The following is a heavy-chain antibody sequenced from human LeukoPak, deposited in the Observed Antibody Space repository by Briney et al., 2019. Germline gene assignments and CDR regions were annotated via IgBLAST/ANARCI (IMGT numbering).Heavy chain of an antibody. V-gene: IGHV3-21*01. CDR3: ARGELTDY. Sequence: GGSLRLSCAASGFSFSSYAMSWVRQAPGKGLEWVSSISSSSSYIYYADSVKGRFTISRDNAKNSLYLQMNSLRAEDTAVYYCARGELTDYWGQGTLVTVSS. CDR2: ISSSSSYI. D-gene: IGHD1-26*01. J-gene: IGHJ4*02. CDR1: GFSFSSYA.